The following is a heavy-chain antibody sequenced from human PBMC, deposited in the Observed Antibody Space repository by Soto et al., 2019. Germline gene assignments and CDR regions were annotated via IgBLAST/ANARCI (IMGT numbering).Heavy chain of an antibody. J-gene: IGHJ3*02. Sequence: ASVKVSCKASGGTFSSYAISWVRQAPGQGLEWMGGIIPIFGTANYAQKFQGRVTITAEESTSTAYMELSSLRSEDTAVYYCAREYGGNRPDGAFDIWGEGTMVTV. D-gene: IGHD2-15*01. CDR2: IIPIFGTA. V-gene: IGHV1-69*13. CDR3: AREYGGNRPDGAFDI. CDR1: GGTFSSYA.